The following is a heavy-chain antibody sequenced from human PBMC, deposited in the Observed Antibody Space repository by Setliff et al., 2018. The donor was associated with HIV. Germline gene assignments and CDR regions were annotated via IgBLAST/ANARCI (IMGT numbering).Heavy chain of an antibody. CDR1: GGSIWSGSYY. CDR2: ITASGGA. V-gene: IGHV4-61*09. CDR3: ARAVVFASGNFWFDP. Sequence: TLSLTCTVSGGSIWSGSYYWTWIRQPAGKGLEWIGHITASGGATYNPSVKSRVSISLGSPSSEFSLRLTSVSAADTAVYYCARAVVFASGNFWFDPWGPGALVTV. D-gene: IGHD3-3*01. J-gene: IGHJ5*02.